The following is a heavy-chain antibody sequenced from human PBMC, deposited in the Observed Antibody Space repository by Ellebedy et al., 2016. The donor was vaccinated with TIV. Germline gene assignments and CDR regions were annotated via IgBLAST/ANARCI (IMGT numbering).Heavy chain of an antibody. CDR2: ISGSGGST. D-gene: IGHD3-3*01. Sequence: GESLKISCAASGLTFSSYALSWVRQAPGKGLEWVSDISGSGGSTYYGASVKGRFTISRDNSKNTRYLQMNSLGAEDTAIYYCASGPDDFWSAYRYWGQGTPVTVSS. CDR3: ASGPDDFWSAYRY. CDR1: GLTFSSYA. J-gene: IGHJ4*02. V-gene: IGHV3-23*01.